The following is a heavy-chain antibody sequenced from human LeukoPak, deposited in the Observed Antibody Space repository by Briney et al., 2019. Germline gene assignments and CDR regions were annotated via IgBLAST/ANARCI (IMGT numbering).Heavy chain of an antibody. J-gene: IGHJ5*02. CDR3: ASQYCSGGSCYYNWFDP. D-gene: IGHD2-15*01. V-gene: IGHV3-48*03. CDR1: GFTFSSYE. Sequence: GGSLRLSCAASGFTFSSYEMNWVRQAPGKGLEWVSYISGSGRTMSYADSVKGRFTISRDNAKNSLYLQMNSLRAEDTAVYYCASQYCSGGSCYYNWFDPWGQGTLVTVSS. CDR2: ISGSGRTM.